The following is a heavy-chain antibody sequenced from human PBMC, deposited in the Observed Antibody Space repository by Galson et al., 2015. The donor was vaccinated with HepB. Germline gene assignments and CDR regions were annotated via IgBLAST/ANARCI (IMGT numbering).Heavy chain of an antibody. CDR3: ARDLEGGYDFRSPSRTKYGMNV. CDR1: GDSVSSNSAA. V-gene: IGHV6-1*01. J-gene: IGHJ6*02. Sequence: CAISGDSVSSNSAAWNWIRQSPSRGLEWLGRTYYRSKWYNDYAVSMKSRITINPDTSKNQFSLQLNSVTPEDTAVYYCARDLEGGYDFRSPSRTKYGMNVWGQGTTVTVSS. CDR2: TYYRSKWYN. D-gene: IGHD5-12*01.